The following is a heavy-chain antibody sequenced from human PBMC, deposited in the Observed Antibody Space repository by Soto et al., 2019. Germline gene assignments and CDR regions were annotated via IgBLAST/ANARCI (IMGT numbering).Heavy chain of an antibody. CDR2: VNAGNDNT. Sequence: QVHLVQSGAEVKKPGASVKVSCKTSGYTFTNNVIHWVRQAPGQRLEWMGWVNAGNDNTKWSREFQGRLTLTKDTSATSAYMELSSRTSEVTCIYFCAREVPYGYSRFDYWGQGTLVTVSS. V-gene: IGHV1-3*01. D-gene: IGHD5-18*01. J-gene: IGHJ4*02. CDR3: AREVPYGYSRFDY. CDR1: GYTFTNNV.